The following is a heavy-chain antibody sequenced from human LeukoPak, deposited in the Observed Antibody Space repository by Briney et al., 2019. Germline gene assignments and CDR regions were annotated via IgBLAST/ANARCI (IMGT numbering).Heavy chain of an antibody. Sequence: PGGSLRLSCAASGFSFSSYAMTWVRQAPGKGLEWVSCIDGSSTNTYYADSVKGRFTISRDNSKNTLFLQMNTLRAEDTAVYYCAKDGVVSGTMGRLHYWGQGTLVTVSS. CDR3: AKDGVVSGTMGRLHY. J-gene: IGHJ4*02. CDR1: GFSFSSYA. V-gene: IGHV3-23*01. CDR2: IDGSSTNT. D-gene: IGHD6-19*01.